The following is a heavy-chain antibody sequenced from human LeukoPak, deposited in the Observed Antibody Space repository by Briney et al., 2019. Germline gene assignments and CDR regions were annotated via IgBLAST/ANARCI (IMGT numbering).Heavy chain of an antibody. D-gene: IGHD1-26*01. CDR3: ARGRGSYYVRYYYYYGMDV. CDR2: INHSGST. V-gene: IGHV4-39*07. Sequence: SETLSLTCTVSGGSISISSFYWGWIRQPPGKGLEWIGEINHSGSTNYNPSLKSRVTISVDTSKNQFSLKLSSVTAADTAVYYCARGRGSYYVRYYYYYGMDVWGQGTTVTVSS. J-gene: IGHJ6*02. CDR1: GGSISISSFY.